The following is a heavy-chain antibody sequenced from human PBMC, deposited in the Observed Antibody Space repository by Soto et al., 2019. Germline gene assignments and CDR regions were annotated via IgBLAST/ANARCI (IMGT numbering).Heavy chain of an antibody. CDR1: GGSISSGGYY. CDR2: IYYSGST. D-gene: IGHD3-10*01. V-gene: IGHV4-31*03. J-gene: IGHJ4*02. Sequence: SETLSLTCTVSGGSISSGGYYWSWIRQHPGKGLEWIGYIYYSGSTYYNPSLKSRVTISVDTSKNQFSLKLSSVTAADTAVYYCAREITMVRGVIIAYFDYWGQGTLVTVSS. CDR3: AREITMVRGVIIAYFDY.